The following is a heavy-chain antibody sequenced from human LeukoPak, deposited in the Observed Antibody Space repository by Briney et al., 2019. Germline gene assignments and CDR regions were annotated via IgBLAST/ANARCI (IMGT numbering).Heavy chain of an antibody. CDR3: ARPGYCGGGSCSDWFDS. Sequence: GASVKVSCKASGYTFAPYYMHWVRQAPGQGLEWVGWISPNSGGINYAQKFQGRVTMTRDTPISTAYMELSRLRSDDTAVYYCARPGYCGGGSCSDWFDSWGQGALVTVSS. CDR1: GYTFAPYY. CDR2: ISPNSGGI. J-gene: IGHJ5*01. D-gene: IGHD2-15*01. V-gene: IGHV1-2*02.